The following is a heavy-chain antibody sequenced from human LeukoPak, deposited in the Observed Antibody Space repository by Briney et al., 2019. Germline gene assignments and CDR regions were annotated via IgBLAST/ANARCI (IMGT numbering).Heavy chain of an antibody. CDR1: GGSFSSYY. CDR3: ARGDYSSSWYEYNWFDP. D-gene: IGHD6-13*01. CDR2: IDYSGTT. J-gene: IGHJ5*02. Sequence: SETLSLTCTVSGGSFSSYYWSWIRQPPGKGLEWIGYIDYSGTTNYNPSLKSRVTISVDTSKNQFSLKLSSVTAADTAVYYCARGDYSSSWYEYNWFDPWGQGTLVTVSS. V-gene: IGHV4-59*08.